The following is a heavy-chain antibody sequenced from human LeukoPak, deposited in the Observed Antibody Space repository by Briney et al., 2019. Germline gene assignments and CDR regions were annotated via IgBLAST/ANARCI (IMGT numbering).Heavy chain of an antibody. Sequence: PRGSLRLSCAASGFTFSSYAMSWVRQAPGKGLEWVSAISGSGGSTYYADSVKGRFTISRDNSKNTLYLQMNSLRAEDTAVYYCAKGVTRYSSGWVDYWGQGALVTVSS. CDR2: ISGSGGST. CDR1: GFTFSSYA. J-gene: IGHJ4*02. CDR3: AKGVTRYSSGWVDY. V-gene: IGHV3-23*01. D-gene: IGHD6-19*01.